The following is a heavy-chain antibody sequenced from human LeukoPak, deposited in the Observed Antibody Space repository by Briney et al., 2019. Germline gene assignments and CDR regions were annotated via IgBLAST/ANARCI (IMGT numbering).Heavy chain of an antibody. CDR1: GYTFTDHH. Sequence: ASVKVSCKASGYTFTDHHMHWVRQAPGQGLEWMGCINPNSGDTNYAQKFQGRVTMTRDTSITTAYMELSRLSSDDTAMYYCARVPDYGGKDLDYWGQGTLVTVSS. V-gene: IGHV1-2*02. CDR3: ARVPDYGGKDLDY. J-gene: IGHJ4*02. CDR2: INPNSGDT. D-gene: IGHD4-23*01.